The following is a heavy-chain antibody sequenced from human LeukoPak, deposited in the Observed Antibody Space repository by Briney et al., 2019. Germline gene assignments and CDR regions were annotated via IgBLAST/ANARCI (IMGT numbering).Heavy chain of an antibody. D-gene: IGHD3-22*01. CDR2: IKSKADGGTT. V-gene: IGHV3-15*01. CDR1: GFTFTNAW. CDR3: TKYDTSVNFDY. J-gene: IGHJ4*02. Sequence: GGSLRLSCAASGFTFTNAWMSWVRQAPGKGLEWVGHIKSKADGGTTDYTAPVKGRFIISRDDSKNTLYLQMNSLKTDDTAVYYCTKYDTSVNFDYWGQGALVTVSP.